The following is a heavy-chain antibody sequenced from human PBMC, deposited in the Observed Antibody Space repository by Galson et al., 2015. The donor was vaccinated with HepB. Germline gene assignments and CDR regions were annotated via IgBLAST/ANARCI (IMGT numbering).Heavy chain of an antibody. J-gene: IGHJ3*02. V-gene: IGHV2-70*11. CDR3: ARARYFDLLTGGLGTEPFDI. CDR2: IDWDDDK. Sequence: PALVKPTQTLTLTCTLSGFSLSTSGMCLTWIRQPPGKALEWLARIDWDDDKYYSTSLGTRLTISKDTSKNQVVLTMTNMDPVDTATYYCARARYFDLLTGGLGTEPFDIWGQGTMVTVSS. CDR1: GFSLSTSGMC. D-gene: IGHD3-9*01.